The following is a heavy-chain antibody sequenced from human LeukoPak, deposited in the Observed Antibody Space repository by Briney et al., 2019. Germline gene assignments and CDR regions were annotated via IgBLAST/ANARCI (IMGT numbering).Heavy chain of an antibody. CDR1: GFTFSDYY. CDR2: ISSSSTYT. CDR3: ARSISGYYSGAFDI. J-gene: IGHJ3*02. V-gene: IGHV3-11*06. D-gene: IGHD3-22*01. Sequence: GGSLRLSCAASGFTFSDYYMSWIRQAPGKGLEWVSYISSSSTYTNYADSVKGRFTISRDNAKNSLYLQMNSLRVEDTAVYYCARSISGYYSGAFDIWGQGTMVTVSS.